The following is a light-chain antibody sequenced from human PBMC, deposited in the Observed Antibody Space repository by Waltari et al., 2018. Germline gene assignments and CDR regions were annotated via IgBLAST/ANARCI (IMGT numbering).Light chain of an antibody. CDR2: DVN. CDR1: SSDVGYYNY. Sequence: QSALTQPASVSGSPGQSITISCTGTSSDVGYYNYVSWYQQHPGKAPKLMISDVNKRPSVVSNRFSGSKSGNAVSHTISGLQAEDEADYYCSSDTNYATVIFGGGTKLTVL. CDR3: SSDTNYATVI. V-gene: IGLV2-14*01. J-gene: IGLJ2*01.